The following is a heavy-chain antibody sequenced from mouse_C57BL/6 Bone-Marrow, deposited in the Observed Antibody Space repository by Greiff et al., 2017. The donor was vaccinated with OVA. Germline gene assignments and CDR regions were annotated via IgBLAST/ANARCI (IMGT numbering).Heavy chain of an antibody. CDR2: IDPANGNT. Sequence: EVQLQESVAELVRPGASVKLSCTASGFNIKNTYMPWVKQRPEQGLEWIGRIDPANGNTKYAPKFQGKATITADTSSNTAYLQLSSLTSEDTAIYYCARFPTVVARYFDYWGQGTTLTVSS. V-gene: IGHV14-3*01. CDR1: GFNIKNTY. D-gene: IGHD1-1*01. CDR3: ARFPTVVARYFDY. J-gene: IGHJ2*01.